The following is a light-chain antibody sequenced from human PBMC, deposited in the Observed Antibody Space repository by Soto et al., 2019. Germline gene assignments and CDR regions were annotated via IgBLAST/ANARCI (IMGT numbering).Light chain of an antibody. J-gene: IGKJ1*01. CDR3: QQYGSSPQT. Sequence: ESVLTQAPGTLSVSPGERATLSCRTSQSVSSSYLAWYQQKPGQAPRLLIYAASSRATGISDRFSGSGSGTDFTLTISTLEPGDFAVHYCQQYGSSPQTFGQGTKVDIK. CDR2: AAS. CDR1: QSVSSSY. V-gene: IGKV3-20*01.